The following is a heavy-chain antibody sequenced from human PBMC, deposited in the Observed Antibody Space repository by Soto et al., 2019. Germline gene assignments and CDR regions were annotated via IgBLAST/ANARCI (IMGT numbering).Heavy chain of an antibody. CDR2: IKSEANGGAT. J-gene: IGHJ3*02. CDR3: TTIIGPSYCRDGTCYYAFDI. Sequence: EVQLVESGGGLVKPGGSLRVSCAASGFTFSDAWMNWVRQAPGKGLEWVGRIKSEANGGATDYAAPVKGRFTISRDDSKNTLYLQMNSLRTEDTAVYYCTTIIGPSYCRDGTCYYAFDIWGQGTMVTVSS. CDR1: GFTFSDAW. D-gene: IGHD2-15*01. V-gene: IGHV3-15*07.